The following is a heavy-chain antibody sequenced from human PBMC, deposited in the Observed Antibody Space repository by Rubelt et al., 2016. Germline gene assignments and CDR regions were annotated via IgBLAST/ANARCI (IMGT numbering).Heavy chain of an antibody. D-gene: IGHD3-3*01. CDR2: IKQDGSQK. V-gene: IGHV3-7*03. CDR3: AKGKYDFRGTPHEFDY. CDR1: GFTFSNYW. J-gene: IGHJ4*02. Sequence: VQLVESGGALVQPGGSLRLSCAASGFTFSNYWMSWVRQVPGKGLEGVANIKQDGSQKYYVDSVKGRFTISSDNSKNTLNRQMKSLRAEDTAVDYGAKGKYDFRGTPHEFDYWGQGTLVTVSS.